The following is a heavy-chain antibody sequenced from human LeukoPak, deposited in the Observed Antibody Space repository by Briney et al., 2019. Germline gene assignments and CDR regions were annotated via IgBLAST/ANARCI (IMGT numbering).Heavy chain of an antibody. Sequence: ASVKVSCKASGYTFTGYYMHWVRQAPGQGLEWMGWINPNSGGTNYAQKFQGRVTMTRDTSISTAYMELSRLRSDDTAVYYCARDPGRGYSGYLNPARYYFDYWGQGTLVTVSS. J-gene: IGHJ4*02. CDR2: INPNSGGT. CDR1: GYTFTGYY. V-gene: IGHV1-2*02. D-gene: IGHD5-12*01. CDR3: ARDPGRGYSGYLNPARYYFDY.